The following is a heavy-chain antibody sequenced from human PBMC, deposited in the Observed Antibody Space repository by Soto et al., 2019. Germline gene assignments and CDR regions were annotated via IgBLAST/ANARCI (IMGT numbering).Heavy chain of an antibody. CDR1: GFTFSYFG. CDR2: ISASADAT. Sequence: PGGSLRLSCASSGFTFSYFGMSWVRQAPGKGLEWVAVISASADATYYAASVKGRFTLSRDNSRNILYLQMNSLTVADTAVYYCSKKLTAYAVDPADYWGQGTQVTVSS. V-gene: IGHV3-23*01. J-gene: IGHJ4*02. D-gene: IGHD6-19*01. CDR3: SKKLTAYAVDPADY.